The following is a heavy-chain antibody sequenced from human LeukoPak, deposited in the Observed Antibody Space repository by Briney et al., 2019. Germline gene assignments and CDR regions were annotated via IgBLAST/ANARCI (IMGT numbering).Heavy chain of an antibody. V-gene: IGHV4-39*01. CDR3: ATGIVVVITEGWFDP. CDR1: GGSISSSSYY. D-gene: IGHD3-22*01. CDR2: IYYSGST. J-gene: IGHJ5*02. Sequence: SETLSLTCTVSGGSISSSSYYWGWIRQPPGKGLEWIGSIYYSGSTYYNPSLKSRVTISVDTSKNQFSLKLSSVTAADTAVYYCATGIVVVITEGWFDPWGQGTLVTVSS.